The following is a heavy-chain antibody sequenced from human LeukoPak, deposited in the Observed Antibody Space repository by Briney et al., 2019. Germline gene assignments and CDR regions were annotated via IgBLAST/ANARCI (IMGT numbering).Heavy chain of an antibody. CDR1: GGSISSYY. CDR2: IYYSGST. J-gene: IGHJ4*02. CDR3: ARGLLWTRFDY. Sequence: SETLSLTCTVSGGSISSYYWSWIRQPPGKGLEWIGYIYYSGSTNYNPSLKSRVTISVDTSKNQFSLKLSSVTAADTAVYYCARGLLWTRFDYWGQGTLVTVSS. D-gene: IGHD2-2*01. V-gene: IGHV4-59*01.